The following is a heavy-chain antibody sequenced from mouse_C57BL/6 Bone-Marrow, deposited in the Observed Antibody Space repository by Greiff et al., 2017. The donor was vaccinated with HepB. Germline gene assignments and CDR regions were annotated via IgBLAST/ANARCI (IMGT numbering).Heavy chain of an antibody. CDR3: ARYIRAIYAMDY. D-gene: IGHD3-1*01. V-gene: IGHV7-3*01. CDR1: GFTFTDYY. Sequence: EVKLVESGGGLVQPGGSLSLSCAASGFTFTDYYMSWVRQPPGKALEWLGFIRNKANGYTTEYSASVKGRFTISRDNSQSILYLQMNALRAEDSATYYCARYIRAIYAMDYWGQGTSVTVSS. J-gene: IGHJ4*01. CDR2: IRNKANGYTT.